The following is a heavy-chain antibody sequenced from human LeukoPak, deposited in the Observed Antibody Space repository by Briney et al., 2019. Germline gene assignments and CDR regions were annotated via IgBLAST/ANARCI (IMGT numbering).Heavy chain of an antibody. D-gene: IGHD3-10*01. J-gene: IGHJ5*02. Sequence: GGSLRLSCAASGFTFNTYTMNWVRQAPGKGLEWVSSISSSSSYIYYADSVKGRFTISRDNAKNSLYLQMNSLRAEDTAVYYCARDVVEAWFGESPGGSWFDPWGQGTLVTVSS. CDR2: ISSSSSYI. CDR3: ARDVVEAWFGESPGGSWFDP. CDR1: GFTFNTYT. V-gene: IGHV3-21*01.